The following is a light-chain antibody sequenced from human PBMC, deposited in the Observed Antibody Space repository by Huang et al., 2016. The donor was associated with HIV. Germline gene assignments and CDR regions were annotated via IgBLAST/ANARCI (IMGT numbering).Light chain of an antibody. Sequence: EIVMTQSPATLSVSPGESATLSCRASQTVSSNLAWYQQKPGQSPRLLIYDASTRATGTPARCSGTGSGTEFTRTVSRLQSEDFASYDCQQYDSWPPAPSFGGGTKVEIK. J-gene: IGKJ4*01. CDR2: DAS. CDR1: QTVSSN. CDR3: QQYDSWPPAPS. V-gene: IGKV3-15*01.